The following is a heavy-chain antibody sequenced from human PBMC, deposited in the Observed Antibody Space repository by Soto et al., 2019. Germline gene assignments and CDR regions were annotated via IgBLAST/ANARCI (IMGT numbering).Heavy chain of an antibody. CDR1: GFPFSSYS. J-gene: IGHJ4*02. CDR2: ISSSSSTI. V-gene: IGHV3-48*02. D-gene: IGHD3-22*01. Sequence: LRLSCAASGFPFSSYSMNWVRQAPGKGLEWVSYISSSSSTIYYADSVKGRFTISRDNAKNPLYLQMNSLRDEDTAVYYCARGPQYYDSSGQCYRGKGPLGTASS. CDR3: ARGPQYYDSSGQCY.